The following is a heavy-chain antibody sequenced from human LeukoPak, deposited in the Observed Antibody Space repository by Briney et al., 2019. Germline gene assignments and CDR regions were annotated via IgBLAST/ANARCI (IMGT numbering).Heavy chain of an antibody. Sequence: PSETLSLTCIVSGGSLSSYYWSWIRQPAGKGLEWIGRIYTSGSTNYNPSLKSRVTMSVDTSKNQFSLKLSSVTAADTAVYYCARDSLGLEWPPSWFDPWGQGTLVTVPS. V-gene: IGHV4-4*07. CDR1: GGSLSSYY. J-gene: IGHJ5*02. D-gene: IGHD3-3*01. CDR2: IYTSGST. CDR3: ARDSLGLEWPPSWFDP.